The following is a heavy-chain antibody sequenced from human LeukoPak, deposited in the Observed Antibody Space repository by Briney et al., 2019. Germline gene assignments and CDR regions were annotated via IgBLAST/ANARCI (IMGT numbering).Heavy chain of an antibody. CDR1: GYPFINYG. D-gene: IGHD6-19*01. J-gene: IGHJ4*02. CDR3: ARDLGAAGWTSSGWFRTPDY. Sequence: ASVKVSCKASGYPFINYGISWVRQVPGQGLEWMGWISNYNGYTKYADKFQGRVTMTTDTSTTTAHMELRSLRSGDTAVYYCARDLGAAGWTSSGWFRTPDYWGQGTLVTVSS. V-gene: IGHV1-18*01. CDR2: ISNYNGYT.